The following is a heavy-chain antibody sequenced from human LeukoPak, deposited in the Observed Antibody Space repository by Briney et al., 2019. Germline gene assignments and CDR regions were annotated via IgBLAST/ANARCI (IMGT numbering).Heavy chain of an antibody. J-gene: IGHJ4*02. CDR1: GFTFSSYS. V-gene: IGHV3-15*07. Sequence: PGGSLRLSCAASGFTFSSYSMNWVRQAPGKGLEWVGRIKSKTDGGTTDYAAPVRGRFTISRDDSKNTLYLQMNSLKTEDTAVYYCTTVVDYDYVWGSYRLRGSFDYWGQGTLVTVSS. CDR3: TTVVDYDYVWGSYRLRGSFDY. D-gene: IGHD3-16*02. CDR2: IKSKTDGGTT.